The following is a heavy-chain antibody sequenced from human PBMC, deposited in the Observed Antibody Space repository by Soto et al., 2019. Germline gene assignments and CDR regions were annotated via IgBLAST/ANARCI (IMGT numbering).Heavy chain of an antibody. CDR2: IKQDGSEK. J-gene: IGHJ5*02. V-gene: IGHV3-7*01. Sequence: GESLKISCAASGFTFSSYWMSWVRQAPGKGLEWVANIKQDGSEKYYVDSVKGRFTISRDNAKNSLYLQMNSLRAEDTAVYYCARDLWGFLDLWGQGTLVTVSS. CDR1: GFTFSSYW. CDR3: ARDLWGFLDL. D-gene: IGHD3-3*01.